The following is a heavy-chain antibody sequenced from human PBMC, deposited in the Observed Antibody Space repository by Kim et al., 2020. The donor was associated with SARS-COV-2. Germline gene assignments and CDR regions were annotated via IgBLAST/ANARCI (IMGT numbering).Heavy chain of an antibody. CDR3: AKDSSCWYWGWFDP. Sequence: ADSVKSRFTISRDNSKSSLYLQMNSLGAEYTALYYCAKDSSCWYWGWFDPWGQGTLVTVSS. D-gene: IGHD6-19*01. V-gene: IGHV3-9*01. J-gene: IGHJ5*02.